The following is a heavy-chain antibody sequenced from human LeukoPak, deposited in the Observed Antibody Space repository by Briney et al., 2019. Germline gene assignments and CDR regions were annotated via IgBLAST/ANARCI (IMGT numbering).Heavy chain of an antibody. CDR3: ARVSGYDWESFYDY. Sequence: PSETLPLTCTVSGGSISSSSYYWGWIRQPPGKGLEWIGSIYYSGSTYYNPSLKSRVTISVDTSKNQFSLKLSSVTAADTAMYYCARVSGYDWESFYDYWGQGSLVTVSS. CDR2: IYYSGST. J-gene: IGHJ4*02. D-gene: IGHD5-12*01. CDR1: GGSISSSSYY. V-gene: IGHV4-39*07.